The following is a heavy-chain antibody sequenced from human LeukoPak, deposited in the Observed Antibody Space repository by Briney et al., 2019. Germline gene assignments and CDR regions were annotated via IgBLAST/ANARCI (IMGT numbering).Heavy chain of an antibody. Sequence: SVKVSCKASGGTFSSYAISWVRQAPGQGLEWMGGIIPIFGTANYAQKFQGRVTITTDESTSTAYMELSSLRSEDTAVYYCAISIFGVVQDAFDIWGQGTMVTVSS. CDR1: GGTFSSYA. D-gene: IGHD3-3*01. V-gene: IGHV1-69*05. CDR3: AISIFGVVQDAFDI. J-gene: IGHJ3*02. CDR2: IIPIFGTA.